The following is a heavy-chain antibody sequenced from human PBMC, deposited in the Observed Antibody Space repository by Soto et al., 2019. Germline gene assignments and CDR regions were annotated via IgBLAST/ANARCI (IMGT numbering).Heavy chain of an antibody. CDR1: GFTFSSHD. CDR3: ARGGIWGVSWNWFDT. J-gene: IGHJ5*02. Sequence: GGSLRLSCAASGFTFSSHDMHWVRQVTGKGLEWVSGIDSAGDAKYPASVKGRFTISRENAKNSLHLQMNSLRAGDTAVYYCARGGIWGVSWNWFDTWGRGTLVTVSS. CDR2: IDSAGDA. V-gene: IGHV3-13*01. D-gene: IGHD3-10*01.